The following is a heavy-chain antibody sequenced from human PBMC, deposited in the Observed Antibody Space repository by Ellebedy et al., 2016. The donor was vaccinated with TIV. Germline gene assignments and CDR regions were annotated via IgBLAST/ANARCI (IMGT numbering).Heavy chain of an antibody. V-gene: IGHV3-74*01. D-gene: IGHD2-2*01. CDR2: IKGYGSSA. CDR1: GFTFTSYW. J-gene: IGHJ4*02. CDR3: ARGGLTAASDY. Sequence: GGSLRLSCAASGFTFTSYWMHWVRQAPGKELVWVSRIKGYGSSAGYADSVKGRFTISRDNAKNTLYLQMNSLRAEDTAVYYCARGGLTAASDYWGQGTLVTVSS.